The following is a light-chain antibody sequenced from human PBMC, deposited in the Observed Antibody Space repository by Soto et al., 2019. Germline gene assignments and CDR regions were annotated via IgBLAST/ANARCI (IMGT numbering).Light chain of an antibody. CDR2: SAS. V-gene: IGKV1-27*01. J-gene: IGKJ3*01. CDR1: QDISSN. Sequence: DIQMTQSPSSLSASVGDRVTITCRASQDISSNLAWYQRKPGEVPKLLIFSASTLHSGVPSRFSGSGSGTHFRLTISSLQPEDVATYYCQQSTGSPFTFGPGTKVDFK. CDR3: QQSTGSPFT.